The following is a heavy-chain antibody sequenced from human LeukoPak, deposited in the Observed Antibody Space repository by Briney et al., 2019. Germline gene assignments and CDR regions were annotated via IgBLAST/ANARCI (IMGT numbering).Heavy chain of an antibody. J-gene: IGHJ6*03. D-gene: IGHD6-13*01. CDR3: ASHLAAAGPVLPYYYMDV. Sequence: SQTLSLTCTVSGGSISSGGYYWSWIRQPPGKGLEWIGYIYHSGSTYYNPSLKSRVTISVDRSKNQFSLKLSSVTAADTAVYYCASHLAAAGPVLPYYYMDVWGKGTTVTVSS. CDR1: GGSISSGGYY. V-gene: IGHV4-30-2*01. CDR2: IYHSGST.